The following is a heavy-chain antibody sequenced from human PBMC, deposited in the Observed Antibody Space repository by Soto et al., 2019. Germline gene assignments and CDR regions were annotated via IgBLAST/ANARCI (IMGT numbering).Heavy chain of an antibody. D-gene: IGHD5-12*01. CDR1: GYTFTSYG. J-gene: IGHJ4*02. Sequence: ASVKVSCKASGYTFTSYGISWVRQAPGQGLEWMGWISAYNGNTNYAQKLQGRVTMTTDTSTSTAYMELRSLRSDDTAVYYCARDEYSGYAQGNFDYWGQGTLVTVSS. CDR2: ISAYNGNT. CDR3: ARDEYSGYAQGNFDY. V-gene: IGHV1-18*01.